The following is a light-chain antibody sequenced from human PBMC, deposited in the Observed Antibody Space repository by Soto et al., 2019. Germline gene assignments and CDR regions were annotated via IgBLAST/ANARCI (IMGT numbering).Light chain of an antibody. CDR3: QQYYSTPLT. CDR1: QSVLYSHKNKNY. V-gene: IGKV4-1*01. J-gene: IGKJ4*01. Sequence: DIVMTQSPDSLAVFRGERATINCKSSQSVLYSHKNKNYLALYLQKPGQPTKLLIYWASTRESGVPDRFSGSGSGTDFTLTISSLQAEDVAVYYCQQYYSTPLTFGGGTKVEIK. CDR2: WAS.